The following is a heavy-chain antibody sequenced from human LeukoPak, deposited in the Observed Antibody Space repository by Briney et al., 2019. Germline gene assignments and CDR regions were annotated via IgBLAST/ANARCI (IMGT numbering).Heavy chain of an antibody. CDR1: GGSISSGSYY. CDR3: ARAGGSVGWYGTIDS. J-gene: IGHJ4*02. D-gene: IGHD6-19*01. Sequence: PSETLSLTCTVSGGSISSGSYYWTWIRQPAGKGLEWIGHLYTSGTTSYNPSLQSRVTISADTSKHQFSLRLTSVTAADTAVYYCARAGGSVGWYGTIDSWGQGTLVTVSS. V-gene: IGHV4-61*09. CDR2: LYTSGTT.